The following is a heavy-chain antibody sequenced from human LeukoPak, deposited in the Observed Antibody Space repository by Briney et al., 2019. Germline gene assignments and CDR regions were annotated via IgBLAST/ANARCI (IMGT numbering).Heavy chain of an antibody. CDR3: ARDGSIAVALGGAYYYYYMDV. Sequence: ASVNVSCKASGYTFTSYGISWVRQAPGQGLEWMGWISAYNGNTHYAQKLQGRVTMTTDTSTSTAYMELRSLRSDDTAVYYCARDGSIAVALGGAYYYYYMDVWGKGTTVTISS. CDR2: ISAYNGNT. CDR1: GYTFTSYG. D-gene: IGHD6-19*01. V-gene: IGHV1-18*01. J-gene: IGHJ6*03.